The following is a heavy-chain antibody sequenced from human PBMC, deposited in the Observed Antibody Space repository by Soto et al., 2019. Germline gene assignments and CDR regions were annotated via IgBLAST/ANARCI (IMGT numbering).Heavy chain of an antibody. J-gene: IGHJ4*02. CDR2: ISYSGST. V-gene: IGHV4-39*01. CDR1: GGSISSSAYY. D-gene: IGHD1-1*01. Sequence: QLHLQESGPGLLEPSETLSLTCTVSGGSISSSAYYWGWIRQPPGKRLEWIASISYSGSTYYNPSLKSRVTISVDTSKNQFSLKLRSMTAADTAVYYCARQVEVTYFDYWGQGTLVTVSS. CDR3: ARQVEVTYFDY.